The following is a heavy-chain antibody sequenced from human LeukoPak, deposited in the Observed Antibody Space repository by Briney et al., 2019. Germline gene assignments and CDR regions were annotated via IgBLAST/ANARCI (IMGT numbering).Heavy chain of an antibody. V-gene: IGHV3-7*01. CDR3: AKSMVRGASTYYYYYYMDV. J-gene: IGHJ6*03. Sequence: GGSLRLSCAASGFTFSSYWMSWVRQAPGKGLEWVANIKQDGSEKYYVDSVKGRFTISRDNAKNTLYLQMNSLRAEDTAVYYCAKSMVRGASTYYYYYYMDVWGKGTTVTISS. D-gene: IGHD3-10*01. CDR2: IKQDGSEK. CDR1: GFTFSSYW.